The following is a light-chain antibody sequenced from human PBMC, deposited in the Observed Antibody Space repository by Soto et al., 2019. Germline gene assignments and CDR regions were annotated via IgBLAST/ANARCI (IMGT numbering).Light chain of an antibody. CDR3: SSYTTSNTRQIV. J-gene: IGLJ1*01. Sequence: QSVLTQPASVSGSPGQSITISCTGTSSNVGGYNYVSWYQHHPGKAPKLMIYDVSNLPSGVSNPFSGSKSGNTASLTISGLQPKDEADYYCSSYTTSNTRQIVFGTGTKVTVL. CDR1: SSNVGGYNY. CDR2: DVS. V-gene: IGLV2-14*03.